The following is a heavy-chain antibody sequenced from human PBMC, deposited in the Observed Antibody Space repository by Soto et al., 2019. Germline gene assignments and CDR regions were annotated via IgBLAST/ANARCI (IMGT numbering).Heavy chain of an antibody. D-gene: IGHD3-16*02. V-gene: IGHV3-23*01. CDR3: AKDWRPASVHLGELSIN. J-gene: IGHJ4*02. CDR2: ISGSGGST. Sequence: EVQLLESGGGLVQPGGSLRLSCAASGFTFSSYAMSWVRQAPGKGLEWVSAISGSGGSTYYADSVKGRFTISRDNSKNTLYLQMNSLRAEDTAVYYCAKDWRPASVHLGELSINWGQGTLVTVSS. CDR1: GFTFSSYA.